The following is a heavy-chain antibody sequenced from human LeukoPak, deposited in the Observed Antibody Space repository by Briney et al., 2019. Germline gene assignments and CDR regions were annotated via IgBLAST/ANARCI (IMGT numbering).Heavy chain of an antibody. J-gene: IGHJ4*02. Sequence: ATVKVSCKASGYTFTSYYMHWLRQAPGQGLEWMGMINPNGGVTSYAQKSQGRVTMTRDTSTSTVYMELSSLRSEDKAVYYCARDNGAFDYWGQGTLVTVSS. V-gene: IGHV1-46*01. CDR3: ARDNGAFDY. CDR1: GYTFTSYY. CDR2: INPNGGVT. D-gene: IGHD1-26*01.